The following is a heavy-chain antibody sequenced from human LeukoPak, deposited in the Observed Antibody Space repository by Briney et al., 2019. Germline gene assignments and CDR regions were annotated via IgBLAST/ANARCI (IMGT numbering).Heavy chain of an antibody. J-gene: IGHJ6*03. CDR2: ISTSSSYI. CDR1: GFTFSSYT. Sequence: GGSLRLSCAASGFTFSSYTMNWVRQAPGKGLEWVSSISTSSSYIYYTDSVKGRFTISRDNAKKSLYLQMNSLRAEDTAVYYCARDGDTVLTRGYYYYMDVWGKGTTVTVSS. CDR3: ARDGDTVLTRGYYYYMDV. D-gene: IGHD4-23*01. V-gene: IGHV3-21*01.